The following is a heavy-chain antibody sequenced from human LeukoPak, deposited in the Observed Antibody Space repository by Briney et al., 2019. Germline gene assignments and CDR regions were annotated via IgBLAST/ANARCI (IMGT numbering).Heavy chain of an antibody. CDR3: ASQGYYYDSSGYYYDLKGFDY. CDR2: IYYSGST. Sequence: PSETLSLTCTVSGGSISSSSYYWGWIRQPPGKGLEWIGSIYYSGSTYYNPSLKSRVTISVDTSKNQFSLKLSSVTAADTAVYYCASQGYYYDSSGYYYDLKGFDYWGQGTLVTVSS. D-gene: IGHD3-22*01. V-gene: IGHV4-39*01. CDR1: GGSISSSSYY. J-gene: IGHJ4*02.